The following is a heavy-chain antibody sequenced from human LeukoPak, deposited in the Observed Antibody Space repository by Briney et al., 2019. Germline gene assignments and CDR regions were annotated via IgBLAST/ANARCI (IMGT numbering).Heavy chain of an antibody. Sequence: GGSLRLSCAASGFTFSDYYMSWIRQAPGKGLEWVSYISGSGSTIYYADSVKGRFTISRDNAKNSLYLQMNSLRAEDTAVYYCARGPGIVPLYYMDVWGKGTTVTISS. D-gene: IGHD2-8*01. J-gene: IGHJ6*03. CDR2: ISGSGSTI. CDR1: GFTFSDYY. CDR3: ARGPGIVPLYYMDV. V-gene: IGHV3-11*01.